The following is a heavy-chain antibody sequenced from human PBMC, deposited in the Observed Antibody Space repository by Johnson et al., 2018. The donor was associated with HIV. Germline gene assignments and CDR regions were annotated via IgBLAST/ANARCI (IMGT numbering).Heavy chain of an antibody. J-gene: IGHJ3*01. V-gene: IGHV3-66*01. CDR2: IYSGGST. CDR1: GFTVSSNY. CDR3: AREQGSGSYSIHGFDF. D-gene: IGHD1-26*01. Sequence: VQLVESGGGLVQPGGSLRLSCAASGFTVSSNYMSWVRQAPGKGLEWVSVIYSGGSTYYADSVKGRCTISRDNSKNTVSLQMNSLRAEDTAVYYCAREQGSGSYSIHGFDFWVQGKMVTVSS.